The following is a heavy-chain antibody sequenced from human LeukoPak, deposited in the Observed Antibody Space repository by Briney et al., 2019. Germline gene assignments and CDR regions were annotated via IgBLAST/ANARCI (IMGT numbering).Heavy chain of an antibody. J-gene: IGHJ4*02. CDR1: GGSISSNHW. D-gene: IGHD3-22*01. V-gene: IGHV4-4*02. CDR3: ARGRNYYDSRWDFDY. CDR2: IYHSGST. Sequence: SGTLSLTCAVSGGSISSNHWWSWVRQPPGKGLEWIGEIYHSGSTNYNPSLKSRVTISVDKSKNQFSLKLSSVTAADTAVYYCARGRNYYDSRWDFDYWGQGTLVTVSS.